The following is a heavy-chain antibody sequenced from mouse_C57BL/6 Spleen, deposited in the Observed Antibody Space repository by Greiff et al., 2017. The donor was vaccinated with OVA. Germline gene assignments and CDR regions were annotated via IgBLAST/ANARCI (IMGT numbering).Heavy chain of an antibody. D-gene: IGHD6-1*01. Sequence: EVQLQESGTVLARPGASVKMSCKTSGYTFTSYWMHWVKQRPGQGLEWIGAIYPGNSDTSYNQKFKGKATLTAVTSASTAYMELSSLTNEDSAVYYCTTQGQLYYFDYWGQGTTLTVSS. CDR3: TTQGQLYYFDY. CDR2: IYPGNSDT. V-gene: IGHV1-5*01. J-gene: IGHJ2*01. CDR1: GYTFTSYW.